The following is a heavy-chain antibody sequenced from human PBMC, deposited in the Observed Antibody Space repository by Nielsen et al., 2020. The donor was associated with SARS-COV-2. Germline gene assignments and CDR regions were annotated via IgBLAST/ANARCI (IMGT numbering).Heavy chain of an antibody. J-gene: IGHJ3*02. CDR2: ISSSGSTI. D-gene: IGHD3-16*01. Sequence: WIGQPPGKGLEWVSYISSSGSTIYYADSVKGRFTISRDNAKNSLYLQMNSLRAEDTAVYYCARDSAELGGDAFDIWAKGQWSPSPQ. CDR3: ARDSAELGGDAFDI. V-gene: IGHV3-11*04.